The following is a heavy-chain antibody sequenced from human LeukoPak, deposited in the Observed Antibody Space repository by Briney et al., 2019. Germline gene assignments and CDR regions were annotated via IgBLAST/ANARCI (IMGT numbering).Heavy chain of an antibody. CDR2: ISSSSSTI. D-gene: IGHD3-22*01. CDR3: ARDKTSRDSSGYLKGSDAFDI. V-gene: IGHV3-48*04. CDR1: GFTFSSYS. J-gene: IGHJ3*02. Sequence: GGSLRLSCAASGFTFSSYSMNWVRQAPGKGLEWVSYISSSSSTIYYADSVKGRFTISRDNAKNSLYLQMNSLGAEDTAVYYCARDKTSRDSSGYLKGSDAFDIWGQGTMVTVSS.